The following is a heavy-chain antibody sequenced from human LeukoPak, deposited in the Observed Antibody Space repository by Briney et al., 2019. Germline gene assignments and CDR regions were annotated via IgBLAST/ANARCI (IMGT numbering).Heavy chain of an antibody. CDR2: IYHSGST. CDR3: ARESRLGELSPRFDP. V-gene: IGHV4-30-2*01. CDR1: GGSISSGGYS. Sequence: PSETLSLTCAVSGGSISSGGYSWSWIRQPPGKGLEWIGYIYHSGSTYYNPSLKSRVTISVDRSKNQFSLKLSSVTAADTAVYYCARESRLGELSPRFDPWGQGTLVTVSS. J-gene: IGHJ5*02. D-gene: IGHD3-16*02.